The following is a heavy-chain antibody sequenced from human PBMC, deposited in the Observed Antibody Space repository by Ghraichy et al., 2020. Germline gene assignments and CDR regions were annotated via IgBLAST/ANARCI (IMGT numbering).Heavy chain of an antibody. Sequence: GGSLRLSCAASGFTFSSYAMSWVRQAPGKGLEWVSAISGSGGSTYYADSVKGRFTISRDNSKNTLYLQMNSLRAEDTAVYYCAKVALYDFWSRGYFDYWGQGTLVTVSS. J-gene: IGHJ4*02. D-gene: IGHD3-3*01. CDR1: GFTFSSYA. V-gene: IGHV3-23*01. CDR2: ISGSGGST. CDR3: AKVALYDFWSRGYFDY.